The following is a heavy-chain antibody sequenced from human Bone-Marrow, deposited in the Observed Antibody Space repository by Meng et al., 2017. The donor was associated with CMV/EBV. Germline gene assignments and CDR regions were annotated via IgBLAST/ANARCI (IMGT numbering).Heavy chain of an antibody. V-gene: IGHV3-48*04. Sequence: GGSLRLSCAASGFTFSSYSMNWVRQAPGKGLEWVSYISSSGSTIYYADSVKGRFTISRDNAKNSLYLQMNSQRAEDTAVYYCARALAYCGGDCYSRGAYYYYGMDVWGQGTTVTVSS. D-gene: IGHD2-21*01. CDR2: ISSSGSTI. CDR1: GFTFSSYS. J-gene: IGHJ6*02. CDR3: ARALAYCGGDCYSRGAYYYYGMDV.